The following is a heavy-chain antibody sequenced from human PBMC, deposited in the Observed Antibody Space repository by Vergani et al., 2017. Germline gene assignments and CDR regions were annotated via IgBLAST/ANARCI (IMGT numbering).Heavy chain of an antibody. CDR3: ASYSSGYAFDI. D-gene: IGHD3-22*01. V-gene: IGHV1-69*02. Sequence: QVQLVQSGAEVKKPGSSVKVSCKASGGTFSSYTISWVRQAPGQGLEWMGRIIPILGIANYAQKFQGRVTITSDKSTSTAYMALSSLRSEDTAVYYCASYSSGYAFDIWGQGTMVTVSS. J-gene: IGHJ3*02. CDR2: IIPILGIA. CDR1: GGTFSSYT.